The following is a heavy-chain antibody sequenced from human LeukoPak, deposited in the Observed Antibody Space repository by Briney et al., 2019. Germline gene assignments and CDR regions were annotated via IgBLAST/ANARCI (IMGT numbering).Heavy chain of an antibody. D-gene: IGHD2-15*01. CDR2: INPHTGGT. J-gene: IGHJ4*02. Sequence: GASVKVSCKASGYTFTGYYMHWVRQAPGQGLEWMGWINPHTGGTNYAQKFQGRVTMTRDTSISTAYMELGGLTSDDTAVYYCARPYCSGGSCHDYFDCWGQGTLVTVSS. CDR1: GYTFTGYY. CDR3: ARPYCSGGSCHDYFDC. V-gene: IGHV1-2*02.